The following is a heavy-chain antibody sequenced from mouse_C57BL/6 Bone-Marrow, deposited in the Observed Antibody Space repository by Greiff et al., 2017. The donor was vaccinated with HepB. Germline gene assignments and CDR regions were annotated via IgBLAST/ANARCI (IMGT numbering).Heavy chain of an antibody. CDR1: GYTFTDYN. CDR2: INPNNGGT. V-gene: IGHV1-18*01. CDR3: ARRDYDAYAMDY. Sequence: VQLKQSGPELVKPGASVKIPCKASGYTFTDYNMDWVKQSHGKSLEWIGDINPNNGGTIYNQKFKGKATLTVDKSSSTAYMELRSLTSEDTAVYYCARRDYDAYAMDYWGQGTSVTVSS. J-gene: IGHJ4*01. D-gene: IGHD2-4*01.